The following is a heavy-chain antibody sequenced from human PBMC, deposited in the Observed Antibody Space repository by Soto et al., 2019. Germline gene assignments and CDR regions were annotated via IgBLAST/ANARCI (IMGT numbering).Heavy chain of an antibody. CDR3: VSQRTSVLTQAYFDY. D-gene: IGHD2-8*01. CDR2: VYYRGRS. J-gene: IGHJ4*02. V-gene: IGHV4-39*01. CDR1: CGSVSNSNYY. Sequence: SETLSLTWTVSCGSVSNSNYYWGWIRQSPGKGLEWIGSVYYRGRSYSKSSVKSRVTISVDTSKNQFSLNLNSVTASDTAVYFCVSQRTSVLTQAYFDYWGPGALVTVSS.